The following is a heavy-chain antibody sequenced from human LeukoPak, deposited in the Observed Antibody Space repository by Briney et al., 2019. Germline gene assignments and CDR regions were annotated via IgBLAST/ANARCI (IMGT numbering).Heavy chain of an antibody. CDR3: ATVKRDCSGGTCYSYDY. CDR2: ISSNGDFT. J-gene: IGHJ4*02. V-gene: IGHV3-23*01. Sequence: GGSLRLSCVASRFTFNTYAVNWVRQAPGKGLEWVSAISSNGDFTYYADSVRGRLTISRDNSKNTVFLQMNGLRADDRAVYYCATVKRDCSGGTCYSYDYWGQGTLVTVSS. CDR1: RFTFNTYA. D-gene: IGHD2-15*01.